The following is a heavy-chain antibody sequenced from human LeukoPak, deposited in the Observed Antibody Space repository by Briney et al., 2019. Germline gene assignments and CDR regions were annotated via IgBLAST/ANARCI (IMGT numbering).Heavy chain of an antibody. J-gene: IGHJ4*02. V-gene: IGHV3-33*01. CDR3: ARSAYSSGWYADY. CDR2: IWYDGSNE. D-gene: IGHD6-19*01. Sequence: PGGSLRLSCAASGFTFSNYGMHWVRQAPGKGLEWVAVIWYDGSNEYSADSVKGRFTISRDNSKNTLYLQMNSLRAEDTAVYYCARSAYSSGWYADYWGQGTPVTVSS. CDR1: GFTFSNYG.